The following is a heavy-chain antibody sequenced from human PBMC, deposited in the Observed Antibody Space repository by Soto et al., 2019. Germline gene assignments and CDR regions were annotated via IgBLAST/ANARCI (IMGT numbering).Heavy chain of an antibody. J-gene: IGHJ5*01. CDR3: ARGRYCLTGRCFPNWFDS. CDR2: IYKSATT. Sequence: SETLSLTCSVSGDSISTVDYFWAWVRQPPGQALEYIGYIYKSATTYYNPSFESRVAISLDASKSQSSPNVTSLTAADTAVYFCARGRYCLTGRCFPNWFDSWGQGTLVTVSS. D-gene: IGHD2-15*01. CDR1: GDSISTVDYF. V-gene: IGHV4-30-4*01.